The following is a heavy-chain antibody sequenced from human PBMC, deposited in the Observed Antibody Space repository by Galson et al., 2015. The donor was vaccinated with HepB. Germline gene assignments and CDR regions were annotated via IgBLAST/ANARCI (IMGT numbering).Heavy chain of an antibody. CDR2: ISAYNGNT. V-gene: IGHV1-18*01. CDR1: GYTFTSYG. Sequence: SVKVSCKASGYTFTSYGISWVRQAPGQGLEWMGWISAYNGNTNYAQKLQGRVTMTTDTSTSTAYMELRSLRSDDTAVYYCARDAARKYYYDSSGLAYFDYWGQGTLVTVSS. CDR3: ARDAARKYYYDSSGLAYFDY. J-gene: IGHJ4*02. D-gene: IGHD3-22*01.